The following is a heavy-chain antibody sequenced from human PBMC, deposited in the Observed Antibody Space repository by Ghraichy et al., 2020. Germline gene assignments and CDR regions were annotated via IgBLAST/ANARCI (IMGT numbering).Heavy chain of an antibody. CDR2: IKQGGGEK. J-gene: IGHJ4*02. V-gene: IGHV3-7*01. CDR1: GFSFSDYW. D-gene: IGHD5-18*01. CDR3: ARDLKQSWLVFDY. Sequence: GESLRLSCAASGFSFSDYWMNWVRQAPGKGLEWVANIKQGGGEKNYVDSVKGRFTISRDNAKNSLYLQMNSLRVEDTAVYYCARDLKQSWLVFDYWGQGTPVSVSS.